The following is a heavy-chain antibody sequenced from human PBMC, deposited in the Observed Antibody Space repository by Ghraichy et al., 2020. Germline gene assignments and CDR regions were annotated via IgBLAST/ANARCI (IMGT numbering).Heavy chain of an antibody. D-gene: IGHD3-22*01. J-gene: IGHJ4*02. Sequence: ASVKVSCKASGYTFTSYGISWVRQAPGQGLEWMGWISAYNGNTNYAQKLQGRVTMTTDTSTSTAYMELRSLRSDDTAVYYCARVLPVGDSSGYYDNWGQGTLVTVSS. V-gene: IGHV1-18*01. CDR1: GYTFTSYG. CDR3: ARVLPVGDSSGYYDN. CDR2: ISAYNGNT.